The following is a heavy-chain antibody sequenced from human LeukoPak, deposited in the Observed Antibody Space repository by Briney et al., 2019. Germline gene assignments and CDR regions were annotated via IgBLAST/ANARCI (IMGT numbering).Heavy chain of an antibody. V-gene: IGHV4-34*01. CDR1: GGSFSGYY. CDR3: ARDLGGVQDY. Sequence: SETLSLTCAVYGGSFSGYYWSWIRQPPGKGLEWIGEINHSGSTNYNPSLKSRVTISVDTSKNQFSLKLSSVTAADTAVYYCARDLGGVQDYWGQGTLVTVSS. CDR2: INHSGST. D-gene: IGHD3-16*01. J-gene: IGHJ4*02.